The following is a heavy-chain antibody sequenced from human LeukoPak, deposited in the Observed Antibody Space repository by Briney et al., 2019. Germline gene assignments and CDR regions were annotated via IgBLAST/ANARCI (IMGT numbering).Heavy chain of an antibody. CDR2: ISYDGSNK. J-gene: IGHJ3*02. D-gene: IGHD3-22*01. Sequence: PGRSLRLSCAASGFTFSSYGMHWVRQAPGKGLEWVAVISYDGSNKYYADSVKGRFTISRDNSKNTLYLQMNSLRAEDTAVYYCAKDHPLSSGAFDIWGQGTMVTVSS. V-gene: IGHV3-30*18. CDR1: GFTFSSYG. CDR3: AKDHPLSSGAFDI.